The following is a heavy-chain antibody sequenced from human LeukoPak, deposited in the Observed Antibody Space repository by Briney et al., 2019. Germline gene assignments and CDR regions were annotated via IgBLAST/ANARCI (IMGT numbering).Heavy chain of an antibody. CDR2: ISSGRTTT. CDR1: GFSFSDYY. V-gene: IGHV3-11*01. CDR3: AREGGYSFPQQFEY. J-gene: IGHJ4*02. Sequence: GGSPRLSCAASGFSFSDYYMSWIRQPPGKGLEWLSYISSGRTTTYYADSVRGRFTISRDNAKSSLYLELNSLRAEDTAVYYCAREGGYSFPQQFEYWGQGTLVTVSS. D-gene: IGHD5-18*01.